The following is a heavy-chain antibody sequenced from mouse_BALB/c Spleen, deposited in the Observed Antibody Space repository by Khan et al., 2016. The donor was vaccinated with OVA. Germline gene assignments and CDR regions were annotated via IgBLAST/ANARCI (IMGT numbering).Heavy chain of an antibody. V-gene: IGHV3-6*02. CDR3: VRSLYGYDPAWFTY. Sequence: VQLKQSGPGLVKPSQSLSFTCSVTGYSITSGYYCNWIRQFPGNKLEWMGYISYDGSNNYNPSLRNRISVTRDTSKNQFFLKLNSVTTEDTATYYFVRSLYGYDPAWFTYWGQGTLVTVSA. D-gene: IGHD2-2*01. CDR1: GYSITSGYY. J-gene: IGHJ3*01. CDR2: ISYDGSN.